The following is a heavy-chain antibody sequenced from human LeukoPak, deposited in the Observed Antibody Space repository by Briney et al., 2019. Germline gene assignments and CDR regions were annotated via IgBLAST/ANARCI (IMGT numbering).Heavy chain of an antibody. CDR2: ISTSSTPI. D-gene: IGHD2-15*01. CDR1: GFTVSTSY. J-gene: IGHJ4*02. V-gene: IGHV3-48*02. CDR3: ARDALRSYYFDY. Sequence: GGSLRLSCAASGFTVSTSYMSWVRQAPGKGLEWVAYISTSSTPIYYADSVKGRFTISRDNAKNSLYLQMNSLRDDDTAVYYCARDALRSYYFDYWGQGTLVTVSS.